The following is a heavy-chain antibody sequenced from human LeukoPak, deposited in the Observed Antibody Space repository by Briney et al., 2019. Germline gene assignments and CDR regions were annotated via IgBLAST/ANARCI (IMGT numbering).Heavy chain of an antibody. D-gene: IGHD1-1*01. J-gene: IGHJ4*02. CDR3: APNPGKNWHFDY. V-gene: IGHV3-11*04. CDR1: GFTFSDHY. Sequence: GGSLRLSCAASGFTFSDHYMGWVRQAPGKGLEWVSYISSSSSIIYYADSVKGRVTISRDNAKNSLYLQMNSLRAEDTAVYYCAPNPGKNWHFDYWGQGTLVTVSS. CDR2: ISSSSSII.